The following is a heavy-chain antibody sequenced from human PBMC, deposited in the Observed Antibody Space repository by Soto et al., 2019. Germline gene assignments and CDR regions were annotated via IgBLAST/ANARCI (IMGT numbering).Heavy chain of an antibody. V-gene: IGHV1-2*04. Sequence: GASVKVSCKASGYTFTGYYMHWVRQAPGQGLEWMGWINPNSGGTNYAQKFQGWVTMTRDTSISTAYMELSRLRSDDTAVYYCARPLGFDWRYYYYGMDVWGQGTTVTVS. CDR1: GYTFTGYY. CDR3: ARPLGFDWRYYYYGMDV. J-gene: IGHJ6*02. D-gene: IGHD3-9*01. CDR2: INPNSGGT.